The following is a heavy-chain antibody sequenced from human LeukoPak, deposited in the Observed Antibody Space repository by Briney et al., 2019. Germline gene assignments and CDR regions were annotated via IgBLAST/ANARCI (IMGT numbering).Heavy chain of an antibody. D-gene: IGHD3-10*01. CDR3: ARDMVLLWFGEPSGAFDI. V-gene: IGHV3-33*01. CDR2: IWYDGSNK. J-gene: IGHJ3*02. CDR1: GFTFSSYG. Sequence: GGSLRLSCAASGFTFSSYGMHWVRQAPGKGLEWVAVIWYDGSNKYYADSVKGRFTISRDNSKNTLYLQMNRLRAEDTAVYYCARDMVLLWFGEPSGAFDIWGQGTMVTVSS.